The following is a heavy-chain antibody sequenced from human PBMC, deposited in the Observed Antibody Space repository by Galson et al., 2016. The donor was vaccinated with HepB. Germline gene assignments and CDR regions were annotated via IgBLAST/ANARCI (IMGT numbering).Heavy chain of an antibody. CDR1: GDSISEPHW. CDR3: AREWGGAGRYDS. Sequence: SETLSLTCSVSGDSISEPHWWIWVRQPPGKGLEWIGQIYPSGRTNYSPSLRSRVTILVDKSKNQFPLNLSSVTAADTAVYYCAREWGGAGRYDSWGPGSLVTVSS. D-gene: IGHD3-16*01. V-gene: IGHV4-4*02. J-gene: IGHJ5*01. CDR2: IYPSGRT.